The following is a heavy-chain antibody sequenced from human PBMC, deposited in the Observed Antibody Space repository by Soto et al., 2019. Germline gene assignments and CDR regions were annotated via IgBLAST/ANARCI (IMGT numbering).Heavy chain of an antibody. V-gene: IGHV1-8*01. CDR3: ARGHPIADATVYNWFDP. CDR1: GYTFTSYD. J-gene: IGHJ5*02. D-gene: IGHD4-17*01. Sequence: QVQLVQSGAEVKTPGASVKVSCKASGYTFTSYDINWVRQATGQGLEWMGWMNPNSGNTGYAQKLQGRVTMTRNTSISTAYMELSSLRSEDTAVYYCARGHPIADATVYNWFDPWGQGTLVTVSS. CDR2: MNPNSGNT.